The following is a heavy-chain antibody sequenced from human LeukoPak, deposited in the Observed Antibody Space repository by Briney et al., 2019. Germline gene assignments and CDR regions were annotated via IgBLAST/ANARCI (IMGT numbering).Heavy chain of an antibody. D-gene: IGHD5-24*01. J-gene: IGHJ6*03. Sequence: PSGTLSLTCDVSGGSMSSSNWWSWVRQPPGKGLEWIGEIYHSGSTNYNPSLKSRVTISVDKSKNQFSLKLSSVTAADTAVYYCARLGYRDGYNFYYYYYMDVWGKGTTVTISS. CDR2: IYHSGST. CDR3: ARLGYRDGYNFYYYYYMDV. CDR1: GGSMSSSNW. V-gene: IGHV4-4*02.